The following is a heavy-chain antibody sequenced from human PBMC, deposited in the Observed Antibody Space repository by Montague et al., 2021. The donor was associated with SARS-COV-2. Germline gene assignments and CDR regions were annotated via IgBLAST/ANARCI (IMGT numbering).Heavy chain of an antibody. CDR2: IYYNGNT. CDR3: ARGPYRNFDI. CDR1: GGSMSSVGYY. D-gene: IGHD3-16*02. J-gene: IGHJ4*02. Sequence: TLSLTCSVSGGSMSSVGYYWSWLRQHPGKGLEWIGYIYYNGNTFYXSSLKSRISISLDTSKSQFSLNLTSVTAAATAVYYCARGPYRNFDIWGQGALVTVSS. V-gene: IGHV4-31*03.